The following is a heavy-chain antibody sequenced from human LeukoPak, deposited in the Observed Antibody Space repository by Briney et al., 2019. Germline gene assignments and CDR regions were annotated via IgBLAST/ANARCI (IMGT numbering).Heavy chain of an antibody. J-gene: IGHJ4*02. Sequence: GGSLRLSCAASGFMFSSNWMSWVRLAPGKGPEWVANIKEDGTETYYVDSVKGRFTISRDNSKNTLYLQMNSLRAEDTAVYYCAKVLGLWFGEAIDYWGQGTLVTVSS. D-gene: IGHD3-10*01. CDR3: AKVLGLWFGEAIDY. CDR2: IKEDGTET. V-gene: IGHV3-7*03. CDR1: GFMFSSNW.